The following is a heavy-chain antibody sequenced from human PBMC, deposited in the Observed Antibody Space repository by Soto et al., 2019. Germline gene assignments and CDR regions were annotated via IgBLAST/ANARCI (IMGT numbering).Heavy chain of an antibody. CDR3: ARVGGVAARLMDV. V-gene: IGHV3-48*02. CDR1: GLTFSSYS. Sequence: GSLMLSFAASGLTFSSYSMNLVRQAPGKGLEWVSYISSSSSTIYYADSVKGRFTISRDNAKNSLYLQMNSLRDEDTAVYYCARVGGVAARLMDVWGQGTKVTVYS. J-gene: IGHJ6*02. CDR2: ISSSSSTI. D-gene: IGHD6-6*01.